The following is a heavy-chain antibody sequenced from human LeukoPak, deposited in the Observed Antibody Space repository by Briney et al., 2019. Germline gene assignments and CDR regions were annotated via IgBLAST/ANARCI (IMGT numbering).Heavy chain of an antibody. CDR2: IYYSGST. Sequence: MPSETLSLTCTVSGGSISSYYWSWIRQPPGKGLEWIGYIYYSGSTNYNPSLKSRVTISVDTSKNQFSLKLSSVTAADTAVYYCARYVWGSYRKAPNYYFDYWGQGTLVTVSS. CDR1: GGSISSYY. CDR3: ARYVWGSYRKAPNYYFDY. V-gene: IGHV4-59*08. D-gene: IGHD3-16*02. J-gene: IGHJ4*02.